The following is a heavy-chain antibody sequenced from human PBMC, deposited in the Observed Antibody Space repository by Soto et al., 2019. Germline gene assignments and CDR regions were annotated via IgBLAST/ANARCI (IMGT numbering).Heavy chain of an antibody. D-gene: IGHD6-13*01. Sequence: EVQLLESGGGLVQPGGSLRLSCAASGFTFSSYAMSWVRQAPGKGLEWGSAIIGSGGSTYYADSVKGRFTISRDNSKNTLSLQMNSLRADDTAVYYCATEYRDSIAAAGTGSFDYWGQGPLVTVSS. J-gene: IGHJ4*02. V-gene: IGHV3-23*01. CDR1: GFTFSSYA. CDR3: ATEYRDSIAAAGTGSFDY. CDR2: IIGSGGST.